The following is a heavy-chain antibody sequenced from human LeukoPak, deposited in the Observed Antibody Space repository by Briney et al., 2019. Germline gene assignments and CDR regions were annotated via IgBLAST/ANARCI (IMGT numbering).Heavy chain of an antibody. CDR2: ISSSSSYT. Sequence: PGGSLRLSCAASGFTFSSYSMNWVRQAPGKWLEWVSSISSSSSYTYYADSVKGRFTISRDNAKNSLYLQMNSLRAEDTAVYYCARENVEMATNNWGQGSLVTVSS. CDR1: GFTFSSYS. V-gene: IGHV3-21*01. CDR3: ARENVEMATNN. D-gene: IGHD5-24*01. J-gene: IGHJ4*02.